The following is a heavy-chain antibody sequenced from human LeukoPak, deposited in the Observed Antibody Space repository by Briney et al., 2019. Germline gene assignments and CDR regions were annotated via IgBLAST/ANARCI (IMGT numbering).Heavy chain of an antibody. Sequence: PGGSLRLSCAASGFTFSNYWMTWVRQAPGKGLEWVANIKQDGSEKYYVDSVKGRFTISRDNAKNSVYLQMNSLRAEDTAVYYCARDTRWGGEDFGFWGQGTLVTVSS. CDR1: GFTFSNYW. J-gene: IGHJ4*02. V-gene: IGHV3-7*04. D-gene: IGHD2-2*01. CDR3: ARDTRWGGEDFGF. CDR2: IKQDGSEK.